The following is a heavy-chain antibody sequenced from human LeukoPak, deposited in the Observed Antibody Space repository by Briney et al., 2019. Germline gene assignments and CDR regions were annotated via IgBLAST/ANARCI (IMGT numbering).Heavy chain of an antibody. CDR1: GDSVSSISVA. CDR3: SLARSEYHYGMDV. V-gene: IGHV6-1*01. Sequence: SQTLSLTCAISGDSVSSISVAWNWIRQSPSRGLEWLGRTYYRSKWYYEYAVSVKGRINISPDTFKNQFSLQLTSVTPEDTAVYYCSLARSEYHYGMDVWGQGTTVTVSS. CDR2: TYYRSKWYY. J-gene: IGHJ6*02.